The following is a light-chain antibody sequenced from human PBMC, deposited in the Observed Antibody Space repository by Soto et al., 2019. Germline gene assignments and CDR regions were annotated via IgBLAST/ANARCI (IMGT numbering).Light chain of an antibody. CDR3: QQSFSTPYT. J-gene: IGKJ5*01. CDR1: QSFSNF. V-gene: IGKV1-39*01. CDR2: AAS. Sequence: DIQMTQSPSSLSASVGDRVTITCRASQSFSNFLNWYQQKPGKAPKVLIYAASSLQRGVPSRFSGSGSGTDFTLTISSLQPEDFATYYCQQSFSTPYTFGQGTRLEIK.